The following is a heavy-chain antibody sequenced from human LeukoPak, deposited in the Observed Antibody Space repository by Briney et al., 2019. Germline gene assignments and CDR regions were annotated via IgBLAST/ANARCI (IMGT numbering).Heavy chain of an antibody. CDR1: GFTFGSYA. Sequence: GGSLRLSCEASGFTFGSYAMYWVRQAPGKGLEWVAGIFGSGGSAHYADSVKGRFTISRDNSKNTVYLQINNLRVEDTAVYYCGKTTTGYSSGQKPAWPVDYWGQGTLVAVSS. D-gene: IGHD6-19*01. J-gene: IGHJ4*02. CDR3: GKTTTGYSSGQKPAWPVDY. CDR2: IFGSGGSA. V-gene: IGHV3-23*01.